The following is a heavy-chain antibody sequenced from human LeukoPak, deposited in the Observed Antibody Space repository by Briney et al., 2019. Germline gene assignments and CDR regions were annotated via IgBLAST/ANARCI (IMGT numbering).Heavy chain of an antibody. V-gene: IGHV4-39*01. Sequence: SETLSLTCTVSGGSISSSSYYWGWIRQPPGKGLEWIGSIYYSGSTYYNPSLKSRVTISVDTSENQFSLKLSSVTAADTAVYYCARLNPGGYSSGSDDYWGQGILVTVSS. J-gene: IGHJ4*02. CDR2: IYYSGST. CDR3: ARLNPGGYSSGSDDY. CDR1: GGSISSSSYY. D-gene: IGHD6-19*01.